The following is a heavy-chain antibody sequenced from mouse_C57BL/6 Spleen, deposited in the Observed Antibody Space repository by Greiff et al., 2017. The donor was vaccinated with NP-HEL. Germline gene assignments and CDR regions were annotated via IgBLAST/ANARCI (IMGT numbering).Heavy chain of an antibody. CDR2: INPNNGGT. CDR3: ATNWGDYAMDY. V-gene: IGHV1-26*01. D-gene: IGHD4-1*01. J-gene: IGHJ4*01. CDR1: GYTFTDYY. Sequence: EVQLQQSGPELVKPGASVKISCKASGYTFTDYYMNWVKQSHGKSLEWIGDINPNNGGTSYNQKFKGKATLTVDKSSSTAYMELRSLTSEDSAVYYCATNWGDYAMDYWGQGTSVTVSS.